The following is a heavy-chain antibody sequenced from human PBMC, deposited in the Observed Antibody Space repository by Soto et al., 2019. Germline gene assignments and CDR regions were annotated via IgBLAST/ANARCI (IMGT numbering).Heavy chain of an antibody. J-gene: IGHJ5*01. CDR2: IYWDDDK. D-gene: IGHD3-10*01. Sequence: GSGPTLVNPTQTLTLTCTFSGFSLSTSGVGVGWIRQPPGKALEWLALIYWDDDKRYSPSLKSRLTITKDTSKNQVVLTMTNMDPVDTATYYCAHRSIHPRDTMVRGVVVWFEYWGQGTPVTVSS. CDR1: GFSLSTSGVG. V-gene: IGHV2-5*02. CDR3: AHRSIHPRDTMVRGVVVWFEY.